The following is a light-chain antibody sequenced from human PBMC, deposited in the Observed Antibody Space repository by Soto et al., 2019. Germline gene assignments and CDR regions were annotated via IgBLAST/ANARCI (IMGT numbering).Light chain of an antibody. CDR2: RTN. Sequence: CASSTGAVTSDYYPNWFQQKPGQAPRALICRTNNRHSWTPARFSGSLLGGEAALTLSGAQPEDEADYYCLLFCGGVWVFGGGTKLTVL. CDR3: LLFCGGVWV. V-gene: IGLV7-43*01. CDR1: TGAVTSDYY. J-gene: IGLJ3*02.